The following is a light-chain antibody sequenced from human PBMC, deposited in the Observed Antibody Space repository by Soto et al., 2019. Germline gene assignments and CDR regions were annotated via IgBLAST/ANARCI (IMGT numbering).Light chain of an antibody. CDR3: RQLNSYPVT. CDR1: QGISSH. V-gene: IGKV1-9*01. J-gene: IGKJ2*01. Sequence: IQLTQSPSSLSASVGDRVTITCRASQGISSHLVWFQQRPGKAPNLLIYAASTLQSGVPSRFRGSGSGTDFTLTISSLQHEDSAPYYCRQLNSYPVTFGQGTKLEIK. CDR2: AAS.